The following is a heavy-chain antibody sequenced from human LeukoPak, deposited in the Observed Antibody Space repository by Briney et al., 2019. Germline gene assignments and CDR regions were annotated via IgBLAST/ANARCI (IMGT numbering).Heavy chain of an antibody. CDR2: INSYGGNT. D-gene: IGHD6-6*01. Sequence: GGSLRLSCAASGFTFDNHAMNWVRQAPGKGLESVSSINSYGGNTYYADSVKDRFTISRDNSKNTLYLQMNSLRAEDTAVYYCGKGGAYSSSSSFPWGHGTLVTASS. V-gene: IGHV3-64D*09. J-gene: IGHJ5*02. CDR1: GFTFDNHA. CDR3: GKGGAYSSSSSFP.